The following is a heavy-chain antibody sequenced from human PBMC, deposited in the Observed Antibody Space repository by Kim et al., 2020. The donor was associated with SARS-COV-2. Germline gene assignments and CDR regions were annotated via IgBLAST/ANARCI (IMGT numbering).Heavy chain of an antibody. CDR3: ARGQRYSYGYGGFDY. CDR2: INHSGST. CDR1: GGSFSGYY. D-gene: IGHD5-18*01. V-gene: IGHV4-34*01. Sequence: SETLSLTCAVYGGSFSGYYWSWIRQPPGKGLEWIGEINHSGSTNYNPSLKSRVTISVDTSKNQFSLKLSSVTAADTAVYYCARGQRYSYGYGGFDYWGQGTLVTVSS. J-gene: IGHJ4*02.